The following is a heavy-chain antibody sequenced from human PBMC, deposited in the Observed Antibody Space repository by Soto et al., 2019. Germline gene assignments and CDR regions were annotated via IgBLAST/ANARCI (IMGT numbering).Heavy chain of an antibody. CDR2: INPKSGGT. J-gene: IGHJ4*02. Sequence: ASVKVSCKASGYTFTVYYMHWVRQAPGQGLEWMGWINPKSGGTMYPQKFQGRVTMTWDTSISTAYMALTRLRSDDAAVYYCARDLAKGGGSAGFDYWGQGTLVTVSS. D-gene: IGHD1-26*01. CDR3: ARDLAKGGGSAGFDY. V-gene: IGHV1-2*02. CDR1: GYTFTVYY.